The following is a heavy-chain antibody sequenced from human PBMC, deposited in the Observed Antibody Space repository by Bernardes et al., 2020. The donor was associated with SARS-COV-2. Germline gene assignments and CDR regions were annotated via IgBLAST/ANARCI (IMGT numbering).Heavy chain of an antibody. CDR3: ARHGYGGSSSLLGWFDP. CDR2: IYYSGST. V-gene: IGHV4-39*01. Sequence: WASLRLTCTVSGGSFSSNNNFWVWIPQPNGKELEWIGSIYYSGSTYYNPSLKSRVTISVDTYKNQFSLKLSSVTAADTAVYYCARHGYGGSSSLLGWFDPWGQGTLVTVSS. D-gene: IGHD6-6*01. CDR1: GGSFSSNNNF. J-gene: IGHJ5*02.